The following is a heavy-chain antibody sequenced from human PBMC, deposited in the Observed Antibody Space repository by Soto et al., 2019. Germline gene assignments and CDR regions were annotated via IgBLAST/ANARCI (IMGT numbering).Heavy chain of an antibody. CDR2: ISAYNGNT. D-gene: IGHD4-17*01. J-gene: IGHJ6*02. Sequence: QVQLVQSGAEVKKPGASVKVSCKASGYTYTSYGISWVRQAPGQGLEWMGWISAYNGNTNYAQKLQGRVTMTTDPSTSTVYMELRSLRSVDTAVYYCARDRDDYGDYRSYYGMDVWGQGTTVTVSS. V-gene: IGHV1-18*04. CDR1: GYTYTSYG. CDR3: ARDRDDYGDYRSYYGMDV.